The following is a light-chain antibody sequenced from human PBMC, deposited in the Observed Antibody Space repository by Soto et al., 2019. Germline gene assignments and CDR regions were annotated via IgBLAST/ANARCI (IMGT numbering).Light chain of an antibody. CDR3: QQRNVWPPIT. Sequence: VLTQSPATLSLSPGERATLSCRASQSIHTSLAWYQQKPGQPPRLVVYDSTLRANGVPDRFGGSRSGTEFTLTINNLAPEDFAVYYCQQRNVWPPITCGQGTRLEI. CDR1: QSIHTS. CDR2: DST. V-gene: IGKV3-11*01. J-gene: IGKJ5*01.